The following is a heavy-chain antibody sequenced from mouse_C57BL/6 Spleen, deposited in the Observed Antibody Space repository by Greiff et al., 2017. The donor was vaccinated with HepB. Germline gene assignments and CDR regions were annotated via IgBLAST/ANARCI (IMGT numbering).Heavy chain of an antibody. V-gene: IGHV5-4*01. CDR1: GFTFSSYA. Sequence: DVMLVESGGGLVKPGGSLKLSCAASGFTFSSYAMSWVRQTPEKRLEWVATISDGGSYTYYPDNVKGRFTISRDNAKNNLYLQMSHLKSEDTAMYYCARDLLYYYGSSSAWFAYWGQGTLVTVSA. CDR3: ARDLLYYYGSSSAWFAY. J-gene: IGHJ3*01. D-gene: IGHD1-1*01. CDR2: ISDGGSYT.